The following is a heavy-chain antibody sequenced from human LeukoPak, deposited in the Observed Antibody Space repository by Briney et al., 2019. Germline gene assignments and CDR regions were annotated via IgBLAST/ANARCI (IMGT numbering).Heavy chain of an antibody. J-gene: IGHJ3*02. CDR2: INPNSGGT. CDR3: ATPGIAVAALQPGAFDI. Sequence: ASVKVSCKASGYTFTGYYMHWVRQAPGQGLEWMGWINPNSGGTNYAQKFQGRVTMTRDTSISTAYMELSRLRSDDTAVYYCATPGIAVAALQPGAFDIWGQGTMVTVSS. V-gene: IGHV1-2*02. D-gene: IGHD6-19*01. CDR1: GYTFTGYY.